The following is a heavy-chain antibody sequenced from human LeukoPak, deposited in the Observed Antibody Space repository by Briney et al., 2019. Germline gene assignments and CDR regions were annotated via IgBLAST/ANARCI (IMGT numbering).Heavy chain of an antibody. CDR3: ARDRRLAKIQLRTEDAFDI. V-gene: IGHV1-2*02. CDR2: INPNSGGT. Sequence: ASVKVSCKASGYTFTGYYMHWVRQAPGQGLEWMGWINPNSGGTNYAQKFQGRVTMTRDTSISTAYMELSRLRSEDTAVYYCARDRRLAKIQLRTEDAFDIWGQGTMVTVSS. D-gene: IGHD5-18*01. J-gene: IGHJ3*02. CDR1: GYTFTGYY.